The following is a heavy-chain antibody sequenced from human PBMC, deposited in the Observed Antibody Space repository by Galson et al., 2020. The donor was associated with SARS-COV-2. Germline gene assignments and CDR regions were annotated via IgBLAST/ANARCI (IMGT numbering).Heavy chain of an antibody. CDR1: GFTFSSYG. CDR2: IWYDGSNK. CDR3: ARDGERGYSYGLLYYYYYGMDV. J-gene: IGHJ6*02. V-gene: IGHV3-33*01. Sequence: TAGSLTLSCAASGFTFSSYGMHWVRQAPRKGLEWVAVIWYDGSNKYYADSAKGRLPISRDNSKNTLYLQMNSLRAEDTAVYYCARDGERGYSYGLLYYYYYGMDVWGQGTTVTVSS. D-gene: IGHD5-18*01.